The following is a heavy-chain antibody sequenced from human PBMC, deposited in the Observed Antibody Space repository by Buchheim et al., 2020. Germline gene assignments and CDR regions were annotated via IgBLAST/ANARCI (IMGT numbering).Heavy chain of an antibody. Sequence: QVQLVQSGAEVKKPGASVKVSCKASGYTFTSYYMHWVRQAPGQGLEWMGIINPSGGSTSYAQKFQGRVTMTRDPSTSTVYMELSSLRSEDTAVYYCARDEGNTARPSRCSLDYWGQGTL. D-gene: IGHD6-6*01. CDR3: ARDEGNTARPSRCSLDY. CDR2: INPSGGST. J-gene: IGHJ4*02. CDR1: GYTFTSYY. V-gene: IGHV1-46*01.